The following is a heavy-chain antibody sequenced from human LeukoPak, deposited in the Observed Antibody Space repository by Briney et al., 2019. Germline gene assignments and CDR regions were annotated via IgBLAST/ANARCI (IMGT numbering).Heavy chain of an antibody. CDR3: VRSRAASLGYFDS. CDR1: GFIFNDYA. J-gene: IGHJ4*02. CDR2: SGWTGIGT. V-gene: IGHV3-43D*03. D-gene: IGHD7-27*01. Sequence: GGSLRLSCAVSGFIFNDYALRWVRQVPGKGLEWLSFSGWTGIGTDYGDSVKGRFTISRDDSKNSLYLQMHSLRSEDSALYYCVRSRAASLGYFDSWGQGTLVTVSS.